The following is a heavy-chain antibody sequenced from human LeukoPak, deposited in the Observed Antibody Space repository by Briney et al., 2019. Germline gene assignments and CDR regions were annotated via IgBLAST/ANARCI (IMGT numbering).Heavy chain of an antibody. D-gene: IGHD3-22*01. V-gene: IGHV4-4*09. J-gene: IGHJ4*02. Sequence: PSETLSLTCTVSGASLSSYYWSWIRQPPGKGLEGIGYIHTSGNTNSNPSLTSRVTMSVDTSKNEFSLKLRSVAAADTALYYCARGHFDSSGYSNPLDSWGQGTLVTVSS. CDR2: IHTSGNT. CDR1: GASLSSYY. CDR3: ARGHFDSSGYSNPLDS.